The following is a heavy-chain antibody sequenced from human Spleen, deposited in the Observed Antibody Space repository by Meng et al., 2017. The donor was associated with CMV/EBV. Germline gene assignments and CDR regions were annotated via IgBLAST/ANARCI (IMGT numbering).Heavy chain of an antibody. V-gene: IGHV3-74*01. Sequence: GESLKISCAVSGMNLNIYWMHWVRQVPGKGLFWLSRIYSDGISTRYADSVKGRFTISRDNAKKFLYLQMNFLGAEDTAVYFCAREGRDLDLWGLGTLVTVSS. CDR1: GMNLNIYW. CDR3: AREGRDLDL. J-gene: IGHJ5*02. D-gene: IGHD2-15*01. CDR2: IYSDGIST.